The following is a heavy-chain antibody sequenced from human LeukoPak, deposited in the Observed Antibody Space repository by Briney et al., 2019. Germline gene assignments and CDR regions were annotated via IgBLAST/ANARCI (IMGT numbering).Heavy chain of an antibody. J-gene: IGHJ3*01. CDR3: ARAPGAFDD. V-gene: IGHV4-31*03. CDR2: IYYTGGT. CDR1: GDSITSGSYY. Sequence: SQTLSLTCTVSGDSITSGSYYWAWIRQHPGKGLEWIGYIYYTGGTHYNPSLKSRLTISVDTSESHFSLKLSSVTAADTAIYFCARAPGAFDDWGQGTMVTVSS.